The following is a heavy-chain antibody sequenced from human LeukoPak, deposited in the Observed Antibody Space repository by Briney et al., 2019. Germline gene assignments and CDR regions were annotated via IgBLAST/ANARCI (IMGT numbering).Heavy chain of an antibody. J-gene: IGHJ1*01. CDR1: GFTFSNYG. V-gene: IGHV3-23*01. Sequence: GGSLRLSCAASGFTFSNYGMSWVRQAPGKGLEWVSAVSGSGDSTYYADSVKGRFTISRDNAKNTLYLQMNSLRAEDTAVYYCAKAAPYYYDSSGYYYVYFQHWGQGTLVTVSS. CDR2: VSGSGDST. CDR3: AKAAPYYYDSSGYYYVYFQH. D-gene: IGHD3-22*01.